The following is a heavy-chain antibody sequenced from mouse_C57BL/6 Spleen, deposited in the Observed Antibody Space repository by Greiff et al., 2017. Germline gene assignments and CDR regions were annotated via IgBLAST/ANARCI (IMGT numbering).Heavy chain of an antibody. J-gene: IGHJ2*01. CDR1: GYTFTDYE. Sequence: QVQLQQSGAELVRPGASVTLSCKASGYTFTDYEMHWVKQTPVHGLEWIGAIDPETGGTAYNQTFKGKAILTADKSTSTAYMELRSQTSEDSAVYYCTRRGYYGSSLLDYWGQGTTLTVSS. D-gene: IGHD1-1*01. CDR2: IDPETGGT. V-gene: IGHV1-15*01. CDR3: TRRGYYGSSLLDY.